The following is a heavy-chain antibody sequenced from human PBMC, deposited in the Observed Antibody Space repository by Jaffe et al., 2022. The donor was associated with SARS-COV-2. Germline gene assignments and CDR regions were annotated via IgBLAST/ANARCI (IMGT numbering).Heavy chain of an antibody. J-gene: IGHJ5*02. Sequence: QLQLQESGPGLVKPSETLSLNCTVSGGSISSSNYYWAWIRQPPGKGLEWIGTFYYSGSTSYNPSLKSRVTISADTSKNQFSLKLSSVTATDTAVYYCARPYLGGRDYGNYALNWFDPWGQGTLVTVSS. CDR2: FYYSGST. CDR3: ARPYLGGRDYGNYALNWFDP. D-gene: IGHD4-17*01. CDR1: GGSISSSNYY. V-gene: IGHV4-39*01.